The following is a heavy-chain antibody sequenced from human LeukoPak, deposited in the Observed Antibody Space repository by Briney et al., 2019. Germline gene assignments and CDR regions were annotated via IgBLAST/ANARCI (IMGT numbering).Heavy chain of an antibody. J-gene: IGHJ4*02. CDR2: TYHSGST. Sequence: PSETLSLTCSVSGYSISSGYYWGWIRQPPGKGLEWMGSTYHSGSTYYNPSLKSRVTISVDTSKNQFSLKLSSVTAADTAVYYCARHLWGDFDYWGQGTLVTVSS. V-gene: IGHV4-38-2*02. CDR3: ARHLWGDFDY. CDR1: GYSISSGYY. D-gene: IGHD2-21*01.